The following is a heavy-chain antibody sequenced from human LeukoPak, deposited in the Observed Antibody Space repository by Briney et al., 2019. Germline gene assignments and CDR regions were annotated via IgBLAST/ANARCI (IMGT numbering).Heavy chain of an antibody. Sequence: QPGGSLRLSCAASGFTVSSNYMSWVRQAPGKGLEWVSVIYSGGSTYYADSVKGRFTISRDNSKNTLYLQMNSLRAEDTAVYYCARPRRDGYNDAFDIWGQGTMVTVSS. J-gene: IGHJ3*02. CDR2: IYSGGST. V-gene: IGHV3-53*01. CDR3: ARPRRDGYNDAFDI. D-gene: IGHD5-24*01. CDR1: GFTVSSNY.